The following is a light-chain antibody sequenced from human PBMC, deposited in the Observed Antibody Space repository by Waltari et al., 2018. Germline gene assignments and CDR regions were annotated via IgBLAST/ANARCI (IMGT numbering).Light chain of an antibody. CDR2: EVS. J-gene: IGLJ2*01. CDR3: YSYAGSSTFEV. Sequence: QSALTQPASASGSPGQSITISCIGTSSDVGSYNLVSWYQRHPGEAPTLIIYEVSKRPSGVSDRFSGSKSGNTASLTISGLQAEDEADYFCYSYAGSSTFEVFGGGTKLTVL. V-gene: IGLV2-23*02. CDR1: SSDVGSYNL.